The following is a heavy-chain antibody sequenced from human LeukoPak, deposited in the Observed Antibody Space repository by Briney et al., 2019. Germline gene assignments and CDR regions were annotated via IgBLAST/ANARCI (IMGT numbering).Heavy chain of an antibody. CDR3: AASRSTVTTFSVY. Sequence: ASVKVSCKASGYTFTGYYMHWVRQAPGQGLEWMGWINPNSGGTNYAQKFQGRVTMTRDTSISTAYMELSRLRSDDTAVYYCAASRSTVTTFSVYWGQGTLVTVSS. V-gene: IGHV1-2*02. J-gene: IGHJ4*02. CDR2: INPNSGGT. CDR1: GYTFTGYY. D-gene: IGHD4-17*01.